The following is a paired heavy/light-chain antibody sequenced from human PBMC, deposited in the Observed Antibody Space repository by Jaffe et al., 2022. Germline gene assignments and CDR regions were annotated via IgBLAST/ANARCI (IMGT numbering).Light chain of an antibody. Sequence: EIVMTQSPATLSVSPGERATLSCRASQSVSSNLAWYQQKPGQAPRLLIYGASTRATGIPARFSGSGSGTEFTLTISSLQSEDFAVYYCQQYNNWPTTFGQGTKVEIK. CDR2: GAS. CDR3: QQYNNWPTT. CDR1: QSVSSN. V-gene: IGKV3-15*01. J-gene: IGKJ1*01.
Heavy chain of an antibody. CDR1: GYSFTSYW. CDR3: ASSPLRGYDYIWGKNQIDY. D-gene: IGHD3-16*01. J-gene: IGHJ4*02. Sequence: EVQLVQSGAEVKKPGESLKISCKGSGYSFTSYWIGWVRQMPGKGLEWMGIIYPGDSDTRYSPSFQGQVTISADKSISTAYLQWSSLKASDTAMYYCASSPLRGYDYIWGKNQIDYWGQGTLVTVSS. V-gene: IGHV5-51*03. CDR2: IYPGDSDT.